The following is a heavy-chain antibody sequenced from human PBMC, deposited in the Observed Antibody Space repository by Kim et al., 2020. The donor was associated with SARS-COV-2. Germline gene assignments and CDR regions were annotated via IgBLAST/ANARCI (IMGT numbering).Heavy chain of an antibody. CDR3: ARVFPWAYDSSGVGVGFDI. J-gene: IGHJ3*02. CDR2: INPSGGST. Sequence: ASVKVSCKASGYTFTSYYMHWVRQAPGQGLEWMGIINPSGGSTSYAQKFQGRVTMTRDTSTSTVYMELSSLRSEDTAVYYCARVFPWAYDSSGVGVGFDIWGQGTMVTVSS. CDR1: GYTFTSYY. D-gene: IGHD3-22*01. V-gene: IGHV1-46*01.